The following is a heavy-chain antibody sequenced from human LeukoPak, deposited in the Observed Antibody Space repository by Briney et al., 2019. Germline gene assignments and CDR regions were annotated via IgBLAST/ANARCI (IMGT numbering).Heavy chain of an antibody. CDR1: AFSLNAYN. CDR3: AKESVGCSGGSCYHSGQGFDY. V-gene: IGHV3-30*18. Sequence: GGSLRLSCAASAFSLNAYNMNWVRQAPGKGLEWVAVISYDGSNKYYADSVKGRFTISRDNSKNTLYLQMNSLRAEDTAVYYCAKESVGCSGGSCYHSGQGFDYWGQGTLVTVSS. D-gene: IGHD2-15*01. CDR2: ISYDGSNK. J-gene: IGHJ4*02.